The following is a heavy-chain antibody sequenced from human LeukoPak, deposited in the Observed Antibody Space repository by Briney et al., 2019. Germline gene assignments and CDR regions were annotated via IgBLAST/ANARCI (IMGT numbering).Heavy chain of an antibody. D-gene: IGHD6-13*01. CDR3: ARGRGSSWYFDY. CDR1: GFTFSRHG. V-gene: IGHV3-33*08. J-gene: IGHJ4*02. Sequence: PGGSLRLSCAASGFTFSRHGMHWVRQAPGKGLEWVAVIWDDGSNQKYADSVKGRFTISRDNSKNTLYLQMNSLRAEDTAVYYCARGRGSSWYFDYWGQGTLVTVSS. CDR2: IWDDGSNQ.